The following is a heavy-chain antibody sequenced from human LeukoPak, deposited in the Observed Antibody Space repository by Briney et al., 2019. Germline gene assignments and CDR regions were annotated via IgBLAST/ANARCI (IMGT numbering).Heavy chain of an antibody. D-gene: IGHD5-18*01. CDR2: IYYSGST. CDR1: GGSISSGDYY. CDR3: ARGYSLDY. J-gene: IGHJ4*02. V-gene: IGHV4-30-4*01. Sequence: SETLSLTCTVSGGSISSGDYYWSWIRQPPGKGLEWIGYIYYSGSTYYTPSLRGRVTISVDTSKDQFSLNLSSVTAADTAVYYCARGYSLDYWGQGTLVTVSS.